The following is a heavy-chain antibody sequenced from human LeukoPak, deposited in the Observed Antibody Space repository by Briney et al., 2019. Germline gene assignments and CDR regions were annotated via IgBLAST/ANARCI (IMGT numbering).Heavy chain of an antibody. CDR3: ARTNYYDSSGYQGAGTYYYGMDV. CDR2: IIPIFGTV. D-gene: IGHD3-22*01. CDR1: GGTFSSYG. V-gene: IGHV1-69*06. J-gene: IGHJ6*02. Sequence: GASVKVSCKASGGTFSSYGISWVRQAPGQGLEWMGRIIPIFGTVNYAQKFQGRVTITADKFTSTAYMEVSSLRSEDTAVYYCARTNYYDSSGYQGAGTYYYGMDVWGQGTTVTVSS.